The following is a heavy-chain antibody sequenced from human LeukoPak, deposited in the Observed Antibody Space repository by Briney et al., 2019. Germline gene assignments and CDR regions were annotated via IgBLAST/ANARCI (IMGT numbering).Heavy chain of an antibody. Sequence: PGGSLRLSCAASGFTFSSYDMHWVSQATGKGLEWVSAIGTAGDTYYPGSVKGRFTISRENAKNSLYLQMNSLRAGDTAVYYCARGYPGLHYFDYWGQGTLVTVSS. D-gene: IGHD2-15*01. CDR2: IGTAGDT. CDR1: GFTFSSYD. CDR3: ARGYPGLHYFDY. J-gene: IGHJ4*02. V-gene: IGHV3-13*01.